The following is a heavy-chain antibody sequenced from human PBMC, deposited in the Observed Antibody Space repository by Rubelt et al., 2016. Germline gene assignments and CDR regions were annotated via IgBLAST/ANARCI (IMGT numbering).Heavy chain of an antibody. CDR3: ARASSGSPRFGFDY. CDR1: GGSISSSSYY. CDR2: LYSSEST. Sequence: QLQLQESDPGLVKPSETLSLTCNVSGGSISSSSYYWGWIRQPPGKGLEWIGSLYSSESTYYNPTIKSRITISVYTSKNQISRKLSSVTAAETAVYYCARASSGSPRFGFDYWGQGTLVTGSS. J-gene: IGHJ4*02. V-gene: IGHV4-39*01. D-gene: IGHD6-25*01.